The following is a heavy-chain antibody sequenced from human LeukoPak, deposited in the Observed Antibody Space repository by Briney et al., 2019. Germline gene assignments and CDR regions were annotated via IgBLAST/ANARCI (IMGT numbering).Heavy chain of an antibody. CDR2: MNPNSGNT. D-gene: IGHD2-15*01. CDR1: GYTFTSYD. Sequence: GASVKVSCKASGYTFTSYDINWVRQATGQGLEWMGWMNPNSGNTGYAQKFQGRVTMTRDTSTSTVYMELSSLRSEDTAVYYCARDVSDCSGGSCYSYFDYWGQGTLVTVSS. CDR3: ARDVSDCSGGSCYSYFDY. V-gene: IGHV1-8*01. J-gene: IGHJ4*02.